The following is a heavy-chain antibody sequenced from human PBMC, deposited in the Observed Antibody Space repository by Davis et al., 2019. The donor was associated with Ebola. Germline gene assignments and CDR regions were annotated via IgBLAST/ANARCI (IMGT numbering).Heavy chain of an antibody. V-gene: IGHV4-34*01. Sequence: GSLRLSCAVYGGSFSGYYWSWIRQPPGKGLEWIGEINHSGSTNYNPSLKSRVTISVDTSKNQFSLKLSSVTAADTAVYYCASTYGDYAPYYYYGMDVWGQGTTVTVSS. D-gene: IGHD4-17*01. J-gene: IGHJ6*02. CDR3: ASTYGDYAPYYYYGMDV. CDR2: INHSGST. CDR1: GGSFSGYY.